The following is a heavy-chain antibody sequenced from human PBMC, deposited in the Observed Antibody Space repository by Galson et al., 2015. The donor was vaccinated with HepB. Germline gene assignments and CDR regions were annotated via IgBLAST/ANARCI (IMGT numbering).Heavy chain of an antibody. V-gene: IGHV3-21*01. D-gene: IGHD1-1*01. J-gene: IGHJ4*02. CDR3: ARTNPTVEKGYYFDY. CDR1: GFTFSYYT. Sequence: SLRLSCAASGFTFSYYTMSWVRQAPRKGLEWVSSISPSNSYNYYADSMEGRFTISRDNAKNSLYLQINSLRAEDTAVYFCARTNPTVEKGYYFDYWGRGILVTVSS. CDR2: ISPSNSYN.